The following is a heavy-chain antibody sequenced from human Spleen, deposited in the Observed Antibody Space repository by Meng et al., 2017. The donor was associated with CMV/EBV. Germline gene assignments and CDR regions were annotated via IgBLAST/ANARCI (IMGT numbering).Heavy chain of an antibody. J-gene: IGHJ5*02. CDR2: FYYSGGT. Sequence: SETLSLTCSISGGSIGTRYWNWIRQSPEKGLEWIGHFYYSGGTKYNPSLTSRLTISVDTSKNHFSLRLTSVTAADTAVYYCARDLDPMVRENWFDPWGQGTLVTVSS. CDR1: GGSIGTRY. CDR3: ARDLDPMVRENWFDP. V-gene: IGHV4-59*11. D-gene: IGHD3-10*01.